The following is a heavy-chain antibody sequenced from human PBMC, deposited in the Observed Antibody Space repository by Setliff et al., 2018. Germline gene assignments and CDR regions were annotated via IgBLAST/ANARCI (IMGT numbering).Heavy chain of an antibody. CDR2: MNPNSGNT. V-gene: IGHV1-8*02. CDR3: ARSRLRSSLGV. CDR1: GGTFSSYA. J-gene: IGHJ6*02. Sequence: GASVKVSCKASGGTFSSYAISWVRQAPGQGLEWMGWMNPNSGNTGYAQKFQGRGTMTRNTSISTAYMELSSLRSEDTAVYYCARSRLRSSLGVWGQGTTVTVSS. D-gene: IGHD5-12*01.